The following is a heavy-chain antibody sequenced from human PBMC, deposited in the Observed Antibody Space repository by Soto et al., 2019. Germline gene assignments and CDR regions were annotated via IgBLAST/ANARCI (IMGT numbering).Heavy chain of an antibody. CDR1: GFTFSSYG. Sequence: ESGGGVVQPGRSLRLSCAASGFTFSSYGMHWVRQAPGKGLEWVAVIWYDGSNKYYADSVKGRFTISRDNSKNTLYLQMNSLRAEDTAVYYCARDCYDRYSLYYYYGMDVWGQGTTVTVSS. D-gene: IGHD3-22*01. V-gene: IGHV3-33*01. J-gene: IGHJ6*02. CDR2: IWYDGSNK. CDR3: ARDCYDRYSLYYYYGMDV.